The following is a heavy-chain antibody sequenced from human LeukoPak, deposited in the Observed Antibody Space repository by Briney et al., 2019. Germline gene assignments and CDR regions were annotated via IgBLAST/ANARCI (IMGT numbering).Heavy chain of an antibody. CDR1: GFTFSTYW. J-gene: IGHJ4*02. CDR3: ARFRYSSSAFDY. Sequence: GGSLRLSCAASGFTFSTYWMTWVRQAPGKGLEWVANVKQDGSDKYYVDSVKGRFTISRDNAKNSLYLQMNSLRAEDTAVYYCARFRYSSSAFDYWGQGTLVTVSS. CDR2: VKQDGSDK. V-gene: IGHV3-7*01. D-gene: IGHD6-6*01.